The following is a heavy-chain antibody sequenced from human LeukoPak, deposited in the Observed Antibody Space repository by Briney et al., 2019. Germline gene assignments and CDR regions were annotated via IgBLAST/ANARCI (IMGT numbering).Heavy chain of an antibody. Sequence: ASVKVSCKASGGTFSSYAISWVRQAPGQGLEWMGRIIPIFGIANYAQKFQGRVTITADKSTSTAYMELSSPRSEDTAVFYCARGGRANDAFDIWGQGTMVTVSS. CDR2: IIPIFGIA. V-gene: IGHV1-69*04. J-gene: IGHJ3*02. CDR1: GGTFSSYA. CDR3: ARGGRANDAFDI.